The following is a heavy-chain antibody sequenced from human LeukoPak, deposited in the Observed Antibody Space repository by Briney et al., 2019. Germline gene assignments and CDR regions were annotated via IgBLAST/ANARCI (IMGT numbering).Heavy chain of an antibody. CDR3: ARSLRRYYYDSSGYYGNFDY. CDR2: ISSSGSTI. CDR1: GFTFSSYE. D-gene: IGHD3-22*01. Sequence: GGSLRLSCAASGFTFSSYEMNWVRQAPGKGLYWVSYISSSGSTIYYADSVKGRFTISRDNAKNSLYLQINSLRAEDTAVYYCARSLRRYYYDSSGYYGNFDYWGQGTLVTVSS. V-gene: IGHV3-48*03. J-gene: IGHJ4*02.